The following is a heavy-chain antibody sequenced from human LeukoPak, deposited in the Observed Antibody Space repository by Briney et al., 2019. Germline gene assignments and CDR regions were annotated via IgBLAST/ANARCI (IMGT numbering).Heavy chain of an antibody. CDR2: INPNSGGT. CDR1: GYSFTGYY. Sequence: ASVKVSCKASGYSFTGYYMHWVRQAPGQGLEWMGWINPNSGGTKYAQKFQGRVTMTRDMSISTAYMELRRLRSDDTAVYNCARGRLSAGWEIRPKFDYWGQGTLVTVAS. V-gene: IGHV1-2*02. D-gene: IGHD1-26*01. J-gene: IGHJ4*02. CDR3: ARGRLSAGWEIRPKFDY.